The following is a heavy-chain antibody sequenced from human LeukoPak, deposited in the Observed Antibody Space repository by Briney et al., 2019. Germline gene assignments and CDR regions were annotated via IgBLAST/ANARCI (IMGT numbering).Heavy chain of an antibody. J-gene: IGHJ6*03. CDR3: ARHDYGGKVYYYYMDV. V-gene: IGHV4-39*01. CDR1: GGSISSSSYY. CDR2: IYYSGST. D-gene: IGHD4-23*01. Sequence: SETLSLTCTVSGGSISSSSYYWGWIRQPPGKGLEWIGSIYYSGSTYYNPSLKSRVTISVDTSKNQFSLKLSSVTAADTAVYYCARHDYGGKVYYYYMDVWGKGTTVTVSS.